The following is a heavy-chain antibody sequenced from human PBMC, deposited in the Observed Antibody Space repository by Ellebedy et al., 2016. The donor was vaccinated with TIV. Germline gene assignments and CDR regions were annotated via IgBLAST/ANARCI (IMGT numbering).Heavy chain of an antibody. CDR3: ARLGYDILTKEALGAFDY. V-gene: IGHV4-4*02. Sequence: MPSETLSLTCEVSGDSITSGHWWNWVRQPPGKGLEWIGEISHSGGTNYNPSLKSRLTISVDKSKNQFSLRLTSVTAADTAVYNRARLGYDILTKEALGAFDYWGQGTLVTVSS. CDR1: GDSITSGHW. J-gene: IGHJ4*02. D-gene: IGHD3-9*01. CDR2: ISHSGGT.